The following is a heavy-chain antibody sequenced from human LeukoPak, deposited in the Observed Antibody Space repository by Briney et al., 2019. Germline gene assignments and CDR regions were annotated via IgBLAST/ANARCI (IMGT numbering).Heavy chain of an antibody. Sequence: GASVKVACKASGYTFTSYDLNWRRQATGQGLECIGWMNPNSGNTGYAQKFQGRVTMTRNTSISTAYMELSSLRSDDTAVYYCARDITGTTYYYYYMDVWGKGTTVTVSS. D-gene: IGHD1/OR15-1a*01. CDR1: GYTFTSYD. CDR3: ARDITGTTYYYYYMDV. V-gene: IGHV1-8*01. J-gene: IGHJ6*03. CDR2: MNPNSGNT.